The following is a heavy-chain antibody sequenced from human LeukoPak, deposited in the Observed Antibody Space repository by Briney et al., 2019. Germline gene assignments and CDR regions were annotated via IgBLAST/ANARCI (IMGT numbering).Heavy chain of an antibody. V-gene: IGHV5-51*01. J-gene: IGHJ3*02. CDR1: GYSLTRYW. Sequence: GESLKISRKGSGYSLTRYWIGRVRQMPGKGLEWMGIIYPGDSDTRYSPSFLGQVTISSEKYISTANQQWSSLKDSDTAMYYCARHDHDACDIWGQGTMVTVSS. CDR3: ARHDHDACDI. CDR2: IYPGDSDT.